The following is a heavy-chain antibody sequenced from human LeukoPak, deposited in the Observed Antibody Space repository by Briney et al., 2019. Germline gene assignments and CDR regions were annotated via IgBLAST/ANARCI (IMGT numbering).Heavy chain of an antibody. J-gene: IGHJ5*02. D-gene: IGHD3-3*01. CDR2: IYTSGST. V-gene: IGHV4-4*07. Sequence: PSETLSLTCTVSGGSISSYYWSWIRQPAGKGLEWIGRIYTSGSTNYNPSFKSRVTISVDKSKNQFSLKLSSVTAADTAVYYCARSYYDFWSGYSNWFDPWGQGTLVTVSS. CDR3: ARSYYDFWSGYSNWFDP. CDR1: GGSISSYY.